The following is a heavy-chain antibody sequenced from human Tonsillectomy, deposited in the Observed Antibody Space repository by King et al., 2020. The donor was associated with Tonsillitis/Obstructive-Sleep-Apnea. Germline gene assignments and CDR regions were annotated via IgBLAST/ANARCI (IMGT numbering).Heavy chain of an antibody. V-gene: IGHV4-34*01. CDR1: GGSFSGYY. Sequence: VQLQQWGAGLLKPSETLSLTCAVYGGSFSGYYWSWIRQPPGKGLEWIGEINHSGSTNYNPSLKSRVTISVDTSKNRFSLKLSSVTAADTAVYYCARGFYINYVVDYWGQGTLVTVSS. J-gene: IGHJ4*02. CDR2: INHSGST. CDR3: ARGFYINYVVDY. D-gene: IGHD4-11*01.